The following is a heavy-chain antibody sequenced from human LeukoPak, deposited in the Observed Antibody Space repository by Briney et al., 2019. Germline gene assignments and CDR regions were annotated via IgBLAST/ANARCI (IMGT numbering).Heavy chain of an antibody. CDR3: AKDLYSSSWALFDY. V-gene: IGHV3-9*01. Sequence: PGGSLRLSCATSGFTFSAYSMNWVRQAPGKGLEWVSGISWNSGSIGYADSVKGRFTISRDNAKNSLYLQMNSLRAEDTALYYCAKDLYSSSWALFDYWGQGTLVTVSS. CDR1: GFTFSAYS. CDR2: ISWNSGSI. J-gene: IGHJ4*02. D-gene: IGHD6-13*01.